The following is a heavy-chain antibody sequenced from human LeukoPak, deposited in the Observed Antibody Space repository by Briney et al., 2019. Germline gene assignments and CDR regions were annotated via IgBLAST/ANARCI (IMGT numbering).Heavy chain of an antibody. CDR1: GFTFSNAW. Sequence: PGGSLRLSCAASGFTFSNAWMSWVRQAPGQGLEWVGRIKSKVDGGTTDYAAPVKGRFTVSRDDSKNAVNLQMNSLKSEDTAVYHCTTQGHHYDSSGYNFVDYWGQGTLVAVSS. J-gene: IGHJ4*02. D-gene: IGHD3-22*01. V-gene: IGHV3-15*01. CDR2: IKSKVDGGTT. CDR3: TTQGHHYDSSGYNFVDY.